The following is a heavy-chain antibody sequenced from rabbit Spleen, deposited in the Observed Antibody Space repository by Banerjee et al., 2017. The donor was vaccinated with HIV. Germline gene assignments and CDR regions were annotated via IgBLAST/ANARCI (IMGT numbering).Heavy chain of an antibody. D-gene: IGHD8-1*01. J-gene: IGHJ6*01. V-gene: IGHV1S7*01. Sequence: QLKETGGGLVQPGGSLTLSCKTSGFDFSSYSMSWVRQAPGKGLEWIGAIYTGRGGTDYANWVNGRFTISSDNAQYTVDLQMNSLTAADTATYFCARDSGTSFSSYGMDLWGQGTLVTVS. CDR3: ARDSGTSFSSYGMDL. CDR2: IYTGRGGT. CDR1: GFDFSSYS.